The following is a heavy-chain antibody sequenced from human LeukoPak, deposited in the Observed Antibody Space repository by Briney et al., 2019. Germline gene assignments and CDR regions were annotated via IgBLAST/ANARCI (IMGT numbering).Heavy chain of an antibody. Sequence: SETLSLTCAVYGGSFSGYYWSWIRQPPGKGLEWIGEINHSGSTNYNPSLKSRVTISVDTSKNQFSLKLSSVTAADTAVYYCARQGYRSSTSCYTAHSSSWHRRFDYWGQGTLVTVSS. V-gene: IGHV4-34*01. D-gene: IGHD2-2*02. CDR3: ARQGYRSSTSCYTAHSSSWHRRFDY. CDR2: INHSGST. CDR1: GGSFSGYY. J-gene: IGHJ4*02.